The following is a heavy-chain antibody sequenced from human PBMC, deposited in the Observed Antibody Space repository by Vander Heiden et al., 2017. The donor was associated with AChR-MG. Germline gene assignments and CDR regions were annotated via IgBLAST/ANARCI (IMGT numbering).Heavy chain of an antibody. D-gene: IGHD3-16*02. CDR1: GYTFTSYD. Sequence: QVQLVQSGAEVKKPGASVKVSCKASGYTFTSYDINWVRQATGQGLEWMGWMNPNSGNTGYAQKFQGRVTMTRNTSISTAYMELSSLRSEDTAVYYCARAGHSFGGVIVNNWFDPWGQGTLVTVSS. CDR2: MNPNSGNT. V-gene: IGHV1-8*01. CDR3: ARAGHSFGGVIVNNWFDP. J-gene: IGHJ5*02.